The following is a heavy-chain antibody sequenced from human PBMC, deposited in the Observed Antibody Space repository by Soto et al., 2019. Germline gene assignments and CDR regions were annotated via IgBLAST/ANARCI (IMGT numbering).Heavy chain of an antibody. CDR1: GYTFTSYD. J-gene: IGHJ6*02. CDR2: MNPNSGNT. CDR3: ALGKMYYYYYGMDV. Sequence: ASVKVSCKASGYTFTSYDINWVRQATGQGLEWMGWMNPNSGNTGYAQKFQGRVTMTRNTSISTAYMELSSLRSEDTAVYYCALGKMYYYYYGMDVWGQGTTVTVSS. V-gene: IGHV1-8*01.